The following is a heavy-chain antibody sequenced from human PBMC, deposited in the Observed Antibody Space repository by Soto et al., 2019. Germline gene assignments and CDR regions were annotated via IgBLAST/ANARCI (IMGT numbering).Heavy chain of an antibody. V-gene: IGHV4-61*08. CDR2: IYYSGST. Sequence: SVGFGGSLIRKPPGKGLEWIGYIYYSGSTNYNPSLKSRVTISVDTSKNQFSLKLSSVTAADTAVYYCARRYGPSLAYRVHGTPVPVSS. CDR1: SVGFG. J-gene: IGHJ4*01. CDR3: ARRYGPSLAY. D-gene: IGHD4-17*01.